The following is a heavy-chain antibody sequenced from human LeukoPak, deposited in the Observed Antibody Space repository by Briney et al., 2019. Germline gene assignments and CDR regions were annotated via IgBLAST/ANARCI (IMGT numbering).Heavy chain of an antibody. Sequence: GSLRLSCAASGFIFSSYGMHWVRQAPGKGLEWVAFIWYDGSNKYYADSVKGRFTISRDNFKNMLYLQMNSLRAEDTAVYYCAKGPVGSNSLDYWGQGTLVTVSS. D-gene: IGHD2-15*01. CDR2: IWYDGSNK. J-gene: IGHJ4*02. V-gene: IGHV3-30*02. CDR3: AKGPVGSNSLDY. CDR1: GFIFSSYG.